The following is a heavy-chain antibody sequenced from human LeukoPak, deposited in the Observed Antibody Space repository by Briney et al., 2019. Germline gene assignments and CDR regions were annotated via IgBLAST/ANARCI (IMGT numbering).Heavy chain of an antibody. CDR2: INPSGGGT. CDR3: ATGKLELLLWSFDY. Sequence: ASVTVSCTASGYSLTTYYMHWVRQAPGQGLEWMAIINPSGGGTIYAQKFQGRVTMTEDTSTDTAYMELSSLRSEDTAVYYCATGKLELLLWSFDYWGQGTLVTVSS. CDR1: GYSLTTYY. D-gene: IGHD1-7*01. J-gene: IGHJ4*02. V-gene: IGHV1-46*01.